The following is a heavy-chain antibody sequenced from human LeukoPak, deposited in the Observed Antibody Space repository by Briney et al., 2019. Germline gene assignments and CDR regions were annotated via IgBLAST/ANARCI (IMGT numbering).Heavy chain of an antibody. J-gene: IGHJ4*02. V-gene: IGHV3-48*02. CDR1: GFTFSSYS. D-gene: IGHD2-2*02. CDR3: ARDLKWVPAAISPIDDY. CDR2: ISSGSSTI. Sequence: GGSLRLSCAASGFTFSSYSMNWVRQAPGKGLEWVSYISSGSSTIYYADSVKGRSTISRDNAKNSLYLQMNSLRDEDTAVYYCARDLKWVPAAISPIDDYWGQGTLVTVSS.